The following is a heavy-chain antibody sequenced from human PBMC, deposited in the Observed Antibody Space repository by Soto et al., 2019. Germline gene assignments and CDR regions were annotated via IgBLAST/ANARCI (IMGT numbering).Heavy chain of an antibody. CDR1: GFTFSSYA. Sequence: EVQLLESGGGLVQPGGSLRLSCAASGFTFSSYAMSWVRQAPGKGLEWVSAISGSGGSTYYADSVKGRFTISRDNSKNTLQLQMNSLRAEDTAVYYCAKGGGYCSGGSCPAEYFQHWGQGTLVTVSS. V-gene: IGHV3-23*01. CDR3: AKGGGYCSGGSCPAEYFQH. CDR2: ISGSGGST. J-gene: IGHJ1*01. D-gene: IGHD2-15*01.